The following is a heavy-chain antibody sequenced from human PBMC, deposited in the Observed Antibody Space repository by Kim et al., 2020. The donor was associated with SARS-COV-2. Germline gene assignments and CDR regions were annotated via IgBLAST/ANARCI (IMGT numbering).Heavy chain of an antibody. Sequence: PSFQGNVTISADKSISTAYLQWSSLKASDTAMYYCARLGEAAAGSKGFDPWGQGTLVTVSS. V-gene: IGHV5-10-1*01. D-gene: IGHD6-13*01. J-gene: IGHJ5*02. CDR3: ARLGEAAAGSKGFDP.